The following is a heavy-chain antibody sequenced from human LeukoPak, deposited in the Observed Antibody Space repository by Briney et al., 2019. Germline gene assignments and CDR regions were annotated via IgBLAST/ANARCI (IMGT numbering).Heavy chain of an antibody. Sequence: SETLSLTCTVSGGSISSYYWSWIRQPPGKGLEWIGYIYDSGSTNYNPSLKSRVTLSVDTSKNQFSLKLSSVTAADTAVYYCACLTTAEAFDIWGQGTMVTVSS. CDR3: ACLTTAEAFDI. D-gene: IGHD3-22*01. CDR2: IYDSGST. V-gene: IGHV4-59*01. J-gene: IGHJ3*02. CDR1: GGSISSYY.